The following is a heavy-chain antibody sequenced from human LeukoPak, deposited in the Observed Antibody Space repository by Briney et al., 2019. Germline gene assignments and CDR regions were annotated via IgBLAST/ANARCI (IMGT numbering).Heavy chain of an antibody. CDR2: INPNSGGT. J-gene: IGHJ4*02. Sequence: ASVKVSCKASGGTFSSYAISWVRQAPGQGLEWMGWINPNSGGTNYAQKFQGRVTMTRDTSISTAYMELSRLRSDDTAVYYCARGRLMLAALQPIVYWGQGTLVTVSS. CDR3: ARGRLMLAALQPIVY. D-gene: IGHD6-6*01. CDR1: GGTFSSYA. V-gene: IGHV1-2*02.